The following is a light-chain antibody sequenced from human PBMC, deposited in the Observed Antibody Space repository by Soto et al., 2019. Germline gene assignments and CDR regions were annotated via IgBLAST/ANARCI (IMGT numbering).Light chain of an antibody. CDR1: QSVSSN. CDR3: QQYNNWPPYT. CDR2: GAS. Sequence: EIVMTQSPATLSVSPGERATLSCRASQSVSSNLAWYQQKPGQAPRLLIYGASTRATGIPARFSGSGSGTEFTLIISSLQSEDFAVYYCQQYNNWPPYTFGQETKLEIK. J-gene: IGKJ2*01. V-gene: IGKV3-15*01.